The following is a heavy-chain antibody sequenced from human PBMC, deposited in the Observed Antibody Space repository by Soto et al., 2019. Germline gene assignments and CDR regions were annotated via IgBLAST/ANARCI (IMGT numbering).Heavy chain of an antibody. Sequence: GGSLILSCAASGFTFSSYSVNWVRQAPGKGLEWVSSISSSSSYIYYADSVKGRFTISRDNAKNSLYLQMNSLRAEDTAVYYCARDRCRGVRCLTSPNYYYYYGMDVWGQGTTVTVSS. D-gene: IGHD3-3*01. J-gene: IGHJ6*02. CDR2: ISSSSSYI. V-gene: IGHV3-21*01. CDR1: GFTFSSYS. CDR3: ARDRCRGVRCLTSPNYYYYYGMDV.